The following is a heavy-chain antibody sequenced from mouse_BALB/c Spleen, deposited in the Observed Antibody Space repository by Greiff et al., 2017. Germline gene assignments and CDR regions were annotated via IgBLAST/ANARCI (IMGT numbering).Heavy chain of an antibody. CDR1: GFTFSDYY. D-gene: IGHD2-1*01. Sequence: EVKVVESGGGLVKPGGSLKLSCAASGFTFSDYYMYWVRQTPEKRLEWVATISDGGSYTYYPDSVKGRFTISRDNAKNNLYLQMSSLKSEDTAMYYCARDGGNYFDVWGAGTTVTVSS. J-gene: IGHJ1*01. V-gene: IGHV5-4*02. CDR2: ISDGGSYT. CDR3: ARDGGNYFDV.